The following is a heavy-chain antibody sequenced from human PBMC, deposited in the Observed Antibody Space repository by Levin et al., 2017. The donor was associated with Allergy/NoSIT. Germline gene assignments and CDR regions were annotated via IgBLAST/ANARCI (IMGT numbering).Heavy chain of an antibody. V-gene: IGHV1-8*01. CDR2: MNPNSGNT. CDR3: ARSKVTMVRGAPGY. Sequence: GESLKISCKASGYTFTSYDINWVRQATGQGLEWMGWMNPNSGNTGYAQKFQGRVTMTRNTSISTAYMELSSLRSEDTAVYYCARSKVTMVRGAPGYWGQGTLVTVSS. D-gene: IGHD3-10*01. CDR1: GYTFTSYD. J-gene: IGHJ4*02.